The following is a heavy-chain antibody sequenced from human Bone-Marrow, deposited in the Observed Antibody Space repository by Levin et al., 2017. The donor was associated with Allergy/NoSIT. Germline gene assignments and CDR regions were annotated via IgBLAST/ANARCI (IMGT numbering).Heavy chain of an antibody. V-gene: IGHV1-18*01. CDR1: GYTFTSYG. CDR3: ARALRRITMIVVVKDGAFDI. D-gene: IGHD3-22*01. CDR2: ISAYNGNT. J-gene: IGHJ3*02. Sequence: ASVKVSCKASGYTFTSYGISWVRQAPGQGLEWMGWISAYNGNTNYAQKLQGRVTMTTDTSTSTAYMELRSLRSDDTAVYYCARALRRITMIVVVKDGAFDIWGQGTMVTVSS.